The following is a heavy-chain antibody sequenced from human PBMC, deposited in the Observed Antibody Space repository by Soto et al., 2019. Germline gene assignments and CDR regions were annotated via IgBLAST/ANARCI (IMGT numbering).Heavy chain of an antibody. CDR1: GFIFSEYE. Sequence: PGGSLRLSCEVSGFIFSEYEFNWVRQAPGKGLEWVSYIGKNGRDIYDADSVKGRFTISRDDDKSTLYLEMNSLRAEDTAVYYCVRAAGPVYCAMDAWG. D-gene: IGHD2-8*01. CDR2: IGKNGRDI. CDR3: VRAAGPVYCAMDA. J-gene: IGHJ6*01. V-gene: IGHV3-48*03.